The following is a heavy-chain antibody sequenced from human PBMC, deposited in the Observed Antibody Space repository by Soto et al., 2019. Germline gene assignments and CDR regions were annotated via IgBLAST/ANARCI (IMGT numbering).Heavy chain of an antibody. CDR2: INPDSGGT. CDR1: GYTFTDYY. CDR3: ARNVELSFDH. Sequence: ASVEVSCRASGYTFTDYYAHWLRQAPGQGLEWMGWINPDSGGTSYAQKFQGRVTMTRDTSINTTYMQMSRLRSDDTAVYYCARNVELSFDHWGQGTVVTLPS. D-gene: IGHD1-26*01. J-gene: IGHJ4*02. V-gene: IGHV1-2*02.